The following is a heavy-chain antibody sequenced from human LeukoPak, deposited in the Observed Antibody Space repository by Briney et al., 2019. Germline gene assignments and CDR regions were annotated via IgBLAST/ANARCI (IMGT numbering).Heavy chain of an antibody. CDR2: ISYDGSNK. J-gene: IGHJ6*02. CDR3: ARDLPYSSSWFPPRYYYYYGMDV. CDR1: GFTFSSYA. Sequence: HTGGSLRLSCAASGFTFSSYAMPWVRQAPGKGLEWVAVISYDGSNKYYADSVKGRFTISRDNSKNTLYLQMNSLRAEDTAVYYCARDLPYSSSWFPPRYYYYYGMDVWGQGTTVTVSS. D-gene: IGHD6-13*01. V-gene: IGHV3-30-3*01.